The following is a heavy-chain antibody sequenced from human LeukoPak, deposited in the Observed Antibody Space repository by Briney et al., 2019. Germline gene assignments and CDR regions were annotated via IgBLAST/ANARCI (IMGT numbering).Heavy chain of an antibody. D-gene: IGHD2-15*01. CDR3: ARVGQGYCSGGSCSLYNRFDS. V-gene: IGHV4-34*01. J-gene: IGHJ5*01. CDR1: GGSFSAYY. CDR2: INHSGST. Sequence: SETLSLTCAVYGGSFSAYYWSWIRQPPGKGLEWIGEINHSGSTNYNPSLMSRVTVSVDTSKNQFSLKLSSVTAADTAVYYCARVGQGYCSGGSCSLYNRFDSWGQGTLVTVSS.